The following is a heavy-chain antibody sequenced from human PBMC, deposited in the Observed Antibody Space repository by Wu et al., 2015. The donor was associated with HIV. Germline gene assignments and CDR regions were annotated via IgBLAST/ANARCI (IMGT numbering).Heavy chain of an antibody. CDR2: INCKSGDT. V-gene: IGHV1-2*02. CDR3: LRDYYEGERKY. CDR1: GFSLSDYH. D-gene: IGHD3-22*01. J-gene: IGHJ4*01. Sequence: QVQLVQSGAEVKKPGASVKVSCKALGFSLSDYHLHWVRQAPGQGLQWMGWINCKSGDTNYSLKLNGRVTMTRDTSTNTAYMELTRLTSDDMAIYYCLRDYYEGERKYWGQGTLVTVSS.